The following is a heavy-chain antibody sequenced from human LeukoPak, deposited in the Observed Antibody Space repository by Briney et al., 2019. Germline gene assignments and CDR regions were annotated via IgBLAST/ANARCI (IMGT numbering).Heavy chain of an antibody. V-gene: IGHV3-7*01. CDR1: EFTFSNYW. J-gene: IGHJ4*02. Sequence: GGSLRLSCAASEFTFSNYWMSWVRQAPGKVLERVAHTNQDGRKSYYVDSVRGRFPISRDNAKNSLYLQMNSPRAEDTAVYYCATTVAGYPDDYFDYWGQGTLVTVSS. D-gene: IGHD6-19*01. CDR3: ATTVAGYPDDYFDY. CDR2: TNQDGRKS.